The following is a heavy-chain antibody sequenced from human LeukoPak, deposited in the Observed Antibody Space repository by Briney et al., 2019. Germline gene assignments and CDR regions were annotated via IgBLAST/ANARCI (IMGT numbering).Heavy chain of an antibody. CDR1: GFTFSSYW. V-gene: IGHV3-7*01. CDR3: AREEKWLRLGQFYYDYGMDV. Sequence: GGSLRLSCAASGFTFSSYWTSWVRQAPGKGLEWVANIKQDGSEKYYVDSVKGRFTISRDNAKNSLYLQMNSLRAEDTAVYYCAREEKWLRLGQFYYDYGMDVWGQGTTVTVSS. D-gene: IGHD5-12*01. J-gene: IGHJ6*02. CDR2: IKQDGSEK.